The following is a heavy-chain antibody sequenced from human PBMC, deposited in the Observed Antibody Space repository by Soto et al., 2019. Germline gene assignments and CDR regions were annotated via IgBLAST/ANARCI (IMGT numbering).Heavy chain of an antibody. CDR3: ERASSGLGPTGSEFDY. Sequence: EVQLVESGGGLVKPGGSLRLSCAASGFTFSSYSMNWVRQAPGKGLEWVSSISSSSSYIYYADSVKGRFTISRDNAKNSLYLQMNSLRAEDTAVYYCERASSGLGPTGSEFDYWGQGTLVTVSS. CDR1: GFTFSSYS. V-gene: IGHV3-21*01. CDR2: ISSSSSYI. D-gene: IGHD3-10*01. J-gene: IGHJ4*01.